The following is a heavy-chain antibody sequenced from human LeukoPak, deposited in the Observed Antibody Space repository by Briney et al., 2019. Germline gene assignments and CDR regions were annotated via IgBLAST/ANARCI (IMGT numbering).Heavy chain of an antibody. V-gene: IGHV3-30*18. Sequence: GRSLRLSCVGSGFIFSSFGMHWVRQAPGKGLEWVAVVSYEGGTKKYADSVKGRFTVSRDSSQSTLYLEMNSLRAEDTAMYYCAKEPIRVSGRNAFNIWGPGTMVTVSS. CDR3: AKEPIRVSGRNAFNI. J-gene: IGHJ3*02. CDR2: VSYEGGTK. D-gene: IGHD6-19*01. CDR1: GFIFSSFG.